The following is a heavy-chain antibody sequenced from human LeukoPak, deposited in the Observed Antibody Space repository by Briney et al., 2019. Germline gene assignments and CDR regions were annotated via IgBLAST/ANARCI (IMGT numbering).Heavy chain of an antibody. CDR2: IYYSGST. CDR1: GGSISSGGYY. CDR3: AREIAAAGKAFDP. Sequence: SQTLSLTCTVSGGSISSGGYYWSWIRQHPGKGLEWIGYIYYSGSTYYNPSLKSRVTISVDTSKNQFSLKLGSVTAADTAVYYCAREIAAAGKAFDPWGQGTLVTVSS. D-gene: IGHD6-13*01. V-gene: IGHV4-31*03. J-gene: IGHJ5*02.